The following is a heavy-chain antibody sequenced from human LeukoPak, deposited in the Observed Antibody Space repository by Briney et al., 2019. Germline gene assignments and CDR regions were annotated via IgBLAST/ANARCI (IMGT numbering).Heavy chain of an antibody. Sequence: SETLSLTCSVSGGSISNSGYYWGWIRQPPGKTLEWIGGIYHSGNTYYNPSLRSRVTISVDTSKNQFSLKLTSVTAADTAVYYCARHIYNDYGDHGGQDHWGQGTLVTVSS. CDR3: ARHIYNDYGDHGGQDH. J-gene: IGHJ4*02. D-gene: IGHD4-17*01. CDR1: GGSISNSGYY. V-gene: IGHV4-39*01. CDR2: IYHSGNT.